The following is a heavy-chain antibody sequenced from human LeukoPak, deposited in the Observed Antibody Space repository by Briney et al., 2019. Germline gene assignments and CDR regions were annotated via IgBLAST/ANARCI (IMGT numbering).Heavy chain of an antibody. V-gene: IGHV4-38-2*02. CDR2: IYHSGST. Sequence: SETLSLTCTVSGYSISSGYYRGWIRQPPGKGLEWIGSIYHSGSTYYNPSLKSRVTISVDTSKNQFSLKLSSVTAADTAVYYCASKYGDYYYYYMDVWGKGTTVTISS. J-gene: IGHJ6*03. CDR3: ASKYGDYYYYYMDV. CDR1: GYSISSGYY. D-gene: IGHD4-17*01.